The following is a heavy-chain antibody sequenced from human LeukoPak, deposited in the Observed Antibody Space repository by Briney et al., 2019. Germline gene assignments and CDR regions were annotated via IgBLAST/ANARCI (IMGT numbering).Heavy chain of an antibody. Sequence: SGTLSLTCAVYGGSFSGYYWSWIRQPPGKRLEWIGEINHSGSTNYNLSLKSRVTISVDTSKNQFSLKLSSVTAADTAVYYCAGYYGSGSYYGWFDPWGQGTLVTVSS. D-gene: IGHD3-10*01. CDR1: GGSFSGYY. CDR3: AGYYGSGSYYGWFDP. J-gene: IGHJ5*02. CDR2: INHSGST. V-gene: IGHV4-34*01.